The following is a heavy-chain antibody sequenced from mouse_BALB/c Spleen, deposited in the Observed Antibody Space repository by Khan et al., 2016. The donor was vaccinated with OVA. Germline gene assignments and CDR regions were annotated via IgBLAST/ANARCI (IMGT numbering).Heavy chain of an antibody. CDR3: VRQLVRRSAWFAY. CDR1: GFTFNTYA. V-gene: IGHV10-1*02. J-gene: IGHJ3*01. CDR2: IRSKSNNYAT. D-gene: IGHD3-1*01. Sequence: EVQLQEPGGGLVQPKGSLKLSCAASGFTFNTYAMNWVRQAPGKGLEWVARIRSKSNNYATYYADSVKDRFTISRDDSQRMLYLQMNNLTTEDTAMYYCVRQLVRRSAWFAYWGQGTLVTVSA.